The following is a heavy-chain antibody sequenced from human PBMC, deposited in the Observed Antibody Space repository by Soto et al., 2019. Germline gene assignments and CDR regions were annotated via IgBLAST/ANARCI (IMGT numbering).Heavy chain of an antibody. D-gene: IGHD3-10*01. CDR3: ARVEFGGYLDY. J-gene: IGHJ4*02. CDR2: IWYDGSTK. V-gene: IGHV3-33*01. CDR1: GFTFSDYG. Sequence: QVQLVESGGGVVQPGRAPRLSCSASGFTFSDYGMHWVRQAPGKGLEWVAVIWYDGSTKHYTDSVKGRFTISRDNSKNTLYLQINSLRVEDTAVYYCARVEFGGYLDYWGQGTLVIVSS.